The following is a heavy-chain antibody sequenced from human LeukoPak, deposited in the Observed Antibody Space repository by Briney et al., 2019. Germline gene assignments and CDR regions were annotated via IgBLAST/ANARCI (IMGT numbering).Heavy chain of an antibody. CDR1: GYTFTSYG. V-gene: IGHV1-18*01. D-gene: IGHD3-16*01. Sequence: GASVKVSCKASGYTFTSYGISWVRQAPGQGVEWMGWISAYNGNTNYAQKLQGRVTMTTDTSTSTAYMELRSLRSDDTAVYYCARWGGGIGKNHFDYWGQGTLVTVSS. CDR3: ARWGGGIGKNHFDY. CDR2: ISAYNGNT. J-gene: IGHJ4*02.